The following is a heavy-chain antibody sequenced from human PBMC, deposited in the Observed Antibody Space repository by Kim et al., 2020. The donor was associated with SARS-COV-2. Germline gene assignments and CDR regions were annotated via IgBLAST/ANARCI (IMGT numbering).Heavy chain of an antibody. V-gene: IGHV3-30*03. J-gene: IGHJ4*02. CDR2: NK. Sequence: NKYYADSGKGRFTISRDNSKHTLNMQVSSLRAEDTAVYYCEGGRGGLVGYWGQGTLVTVSS. D-gene: IGHD2-15*01. CDR3: EGGRGGLVGY.